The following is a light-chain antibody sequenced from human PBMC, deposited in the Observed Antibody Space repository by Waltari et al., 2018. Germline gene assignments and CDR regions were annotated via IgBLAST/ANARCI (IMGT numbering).Light chain of an antibody. V-gene: IGKV3-11*01. CDR2: VTA. J-gene: IGKJ4*01. CDR3: QQRRSWPLT. Sequence: EIVLTQSPATLSLSPGERATPSCRASHSVDWYVAWYQQRPGQPPRLLISVTANRAPGIPARFSGSGSDADFTLTISSLEPEDFAVYYCQQRRSWPLTFGGGTKVEIE. CDR1: HSVDWY.